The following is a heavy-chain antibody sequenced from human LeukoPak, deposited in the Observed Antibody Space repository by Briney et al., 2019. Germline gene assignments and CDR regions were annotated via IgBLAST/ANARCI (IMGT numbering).Heavy chain of an antibody. V-gene: IGHV3-21*01. CDR3: ARGAVGVVVPAAQARFDP. Sequence: PGGSLRLSRAASGFTFSSYSMNWVRQAPGKGLEWVSSISSSSSDIYYADSVKGRFTISRDNAKNSLYLQMNSLRAEDTAVYYCARGAVGVVVPAAQARFDPWGQGTLVTVSS. D-gene: IGHD2-2*01. J-gene: IGHJ5*02. CDR2: ISSSSSDI. CDR1: GFTFSSYS.